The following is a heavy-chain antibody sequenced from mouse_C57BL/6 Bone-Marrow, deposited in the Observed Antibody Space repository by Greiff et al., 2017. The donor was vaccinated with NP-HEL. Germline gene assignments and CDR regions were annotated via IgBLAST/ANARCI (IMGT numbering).Heavy chain of an antibody. D-gene: IGHD1-1*01. CDR3: ARDPYYYGSSPYYFDY. V-gene: IGHV1-81*01. Sequence: VQLQQSGAELARPGASVKLSCKASGYTFTSYGISWVKQRTGQGLEWIGEIYPRSGNTYYNEKFKGKATLTADKSSSTAYMELRSLTSEDSAVYFCARDPYYYGSSPYYFDYWGQGTTLTVSS. J-gene: IGHJ2*01. CDR2: IYPRSGNT. CDR1: GYTFTSYG.